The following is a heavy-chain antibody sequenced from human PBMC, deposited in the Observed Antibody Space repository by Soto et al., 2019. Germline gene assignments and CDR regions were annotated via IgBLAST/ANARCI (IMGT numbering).Heavy chain of an antibody. CDR3: ARGGPLGARRGDWFDP. CDR2: IYPGDSDT. J-gene: IGHJ5*02. V-gene: IGHV5-51*01. CDR1: GYSFTSYW. D-gene: IGHD1-26*01. Sequence: GESLKISCQGSGYSFTSYWIGWVRQMPGKGLEWMGIIYPGDSDTRYSPSFQGQVTISADKSISTAYLQWSSLKASDTAMYYCARGGPLGARRGDWFDPWGQGTLVTVSS.